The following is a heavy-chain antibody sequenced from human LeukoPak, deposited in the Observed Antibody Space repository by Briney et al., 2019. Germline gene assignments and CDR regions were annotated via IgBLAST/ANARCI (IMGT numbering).Heavy chain of an antibody. CDR3: ARDLPYGSGSYHYYYMDV. CDR2: INPSGGST. J-gene: IGHJ6*03. CDR1: GYTFTGYY. D-gene: IGHD3-10*01. V-gene: IGHV1-46*01. Sequence: GASVKVSCKASGYTFTGYYMHWVRQAPGQGLEWMGIINPSGGSTSYAQKFQGRVTMTRDMSTSTVYMELSSLRSEDTAVYYCARDLPYGSGSYHYYYMDVWGKGTTVTISS.